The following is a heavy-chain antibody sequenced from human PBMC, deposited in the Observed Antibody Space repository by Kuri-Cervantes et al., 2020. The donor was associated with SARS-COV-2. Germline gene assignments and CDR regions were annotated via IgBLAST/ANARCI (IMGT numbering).Heavy chain of an antibody. Sequence: SVNVTFKASGYTFTSSARNQVRQAPGQGLDWIGWINTNTGNPTYAHGFTGWFVFALDTAVSTAYLQISSLKAEDPAVYYCARDTNFVTGSYWFEPWGHGSLVTVSS. CDR2: INTNTGNP. J-gene: IGHJ5*02. CDR3: ARDTNFVTGSYWFEP. V-gene: IGHV7-4-1*02. CDR1: GYTFTSSA. D-gene: IGHD3-16*01.